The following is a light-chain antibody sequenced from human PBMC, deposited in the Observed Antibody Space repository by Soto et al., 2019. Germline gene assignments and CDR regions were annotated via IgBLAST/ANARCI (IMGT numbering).Light chain of an antibody. CDR3: KQYHSYWT. Sequence: DFQMTQSPSTLSASVGDRVTITCRASQNIRSRLAWFQQMPGKAPKLLIYDASSLESGVPQRFSGSGSGTECTLTMSSPQTHGFSTYYCKQYHSYWTFGQGTKVDLK. CDR2: DAS. J-gene: IGKJ1*01. CDR1: QNIRSR. V-gene: IGKV1-5*01.